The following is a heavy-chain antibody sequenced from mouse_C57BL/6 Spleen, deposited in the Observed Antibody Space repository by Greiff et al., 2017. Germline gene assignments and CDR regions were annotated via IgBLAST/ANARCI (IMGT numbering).Heavy chain of an antibody. CDR1: GYTFTSYW. CDR2: IDPSDSYT. J-gene: IGHJ4*01. Sequence: VQLQQPGAELVMPGASVKLSCKASGYTFTSYWMHWVKQRPGQGLEWIGEIDPSDSYTNYNQKFKGKSTLTVDKSSSTAYMQRSSLTSEDSAVYYCARNHYYAMDYWGQGTSVTVSS. V-gene: IGHV1-69*01. CDR3: ARNHYYAMDY.